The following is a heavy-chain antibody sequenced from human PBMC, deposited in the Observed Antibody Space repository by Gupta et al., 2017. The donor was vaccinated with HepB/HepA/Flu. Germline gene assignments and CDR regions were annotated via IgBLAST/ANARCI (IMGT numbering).Heavy chain of an antibody. CDR3: VRGDYGDPFDY. CDR2: IYLNDDK. V-gene: IGHV2-5*01. J-gene: IGHJ4*02. CDR1: GFSLSTTAVG. D-gene: IGHD4-17*01. Sequence: QITLKESGPTLVKPTQPLTLTCTFSGFSLSTTAVGVGWIRQPPGKALEWLASIYLNDDKRYSPSLKSRLTITKDTSNNQVVLTMTNMDPVDTATYYCVRGDYGDPFDYWGQGTLVTVSS.